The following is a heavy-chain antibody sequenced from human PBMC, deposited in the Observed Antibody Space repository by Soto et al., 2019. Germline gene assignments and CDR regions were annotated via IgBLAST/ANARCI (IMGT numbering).Heavy chain of an antibody. J-gene: IGHJ6*02. Sequence: PGGSRRLACAACGIRFGSSGRHWVLHAPGNGRGGVSLITNEGNKDYYRESVKGRLSISRDKSTHKVDLLMNSLRPEDTGTYYCVKQAPGGGRDLYYGMDVWGQGTTVTVSS. V-gene: IGHV3-30*02. D-gene: IGHD1-26*01. CDR3: VKQAPGGGRDLYYGMDV. CDR1: GIRFGSSG. CDR2: ITNEGNKD.